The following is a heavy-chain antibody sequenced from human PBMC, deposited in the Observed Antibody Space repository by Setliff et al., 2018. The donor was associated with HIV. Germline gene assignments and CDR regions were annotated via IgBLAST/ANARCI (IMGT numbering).Heavy chain of an antibody. Sequence: PGGSLRLSCAGSGFTLSSNWMHWVRQAPGEGLVWVSRINEDGKTTNYADSVKGRFTISRDNSRSTVYVQMNSLRAEDTAVYFCARDLTTIVTRKVFDIWGQGTKVTVSS. D-gene: IGHD4-17*01. V-gene: IGHV3-74*01. J-gene: IGHJ3*01. CDR2: INEDGKTT. CDR3: ARDLTTIVTRKVFDI. CDR1: GFTLSSNW.